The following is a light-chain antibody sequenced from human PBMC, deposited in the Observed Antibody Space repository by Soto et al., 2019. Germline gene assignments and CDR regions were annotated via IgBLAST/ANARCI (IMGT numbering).Light chain of an antibody. CDR2: GNS. CDR1: SSNIGAGYD. J-gene: IGLJ1*01. V-gene: IGLV1-40*01. Sequence: QLVLTQPPSVSGAPGQRVTISCTGSSSNIGAGYDVHWYQQLPGTAPKLLIYGNSNRPSGVPDRFSGSKSGTSASLAITGXXXXXXXXXXCQSYDSSLSGWVFGTGTKLTVL. CDR3: QSYDSSLSGWV.